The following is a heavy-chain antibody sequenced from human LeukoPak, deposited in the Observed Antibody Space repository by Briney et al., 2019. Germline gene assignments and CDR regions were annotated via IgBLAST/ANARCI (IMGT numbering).Heavy chain of an antibody. V-gene: IGHV1-46*01. D-gene: IGHD1-26*01. J-gene: IGHJ3*02. CDR3: ARAVGALDI. CDR2: INPTGGTT. CDR1: GYTFTSYY. Sequence: ASVKDSCKASGYTFTSYYMHWVRQAPGQGLEWMGIINPTGGTTTYAQKFQGRVTMTRDTSTSTVYMELSSLRSEDTAVYYCARAVGALDIWGQGIMVTVSS.